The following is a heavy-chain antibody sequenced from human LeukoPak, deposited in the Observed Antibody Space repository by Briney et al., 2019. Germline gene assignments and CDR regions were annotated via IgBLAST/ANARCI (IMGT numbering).Heavy chain of an antibody. CDR1: GFTFSSYA. J-gene: IGHJ3*02. D-gene: IGHD5-18*01. CDR3: AKGTRTLRGYSYGPIIGAFDI. Sequence: GGSLRLSCAASGFTFSSYAMSWVRQAPGKGLEWVSAISGSGGSTYYADSVKGRFTISRDNSKNTLYLQMNSLRAEDTAVYYCAKGTRTLRGYSYGPIIGAFDIWGQGTVVTVSS. CDR2: ISGSGGST. V-gene: IGHV3-23*01.